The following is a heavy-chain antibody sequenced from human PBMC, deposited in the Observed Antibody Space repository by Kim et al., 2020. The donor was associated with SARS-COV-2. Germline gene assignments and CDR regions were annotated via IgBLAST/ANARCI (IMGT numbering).Heavy chain of an antibody. CDR3: ARQGWELAGVDY. D-gene: IGHD1-26*01. J-gene: IGHJ4*02. Sequence: SSSPSFQGQVTISADKSISTAYLQWSSLKASDTAMYYCARQGWELAGVDYWGQGTLVTVSS. V-gene: IGHV5-51*01.